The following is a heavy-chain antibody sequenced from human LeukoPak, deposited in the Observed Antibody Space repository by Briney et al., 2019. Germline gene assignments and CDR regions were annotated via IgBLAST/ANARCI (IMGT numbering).Heavy chain of an antibody. Sequence: PSETLSLTCTVSYGSISSTGYYWGWIRQPPGKGLEWIWRIYYSGSTYYNPSLKTRVTISVDTFKNQFSLKLTSQTAADTAVYYCARHLLRSAPFDYCGQGTLVTVSS. D-gene: IGHD2-15*01. CDR1: YGSISSTGYY. V-gene: IGHV4-39*01. CDR2: IYYSGST. J-gene: IGHJ4*02. CDR3: ARHLLRSAPFDY.